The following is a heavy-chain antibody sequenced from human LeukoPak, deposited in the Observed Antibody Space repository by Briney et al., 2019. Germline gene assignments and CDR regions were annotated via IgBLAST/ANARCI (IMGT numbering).Heavy chain of an antibody. J-gene: IGHJ4*02. CDR1: GGTFSSYA. CDR2: IIPIFGTA. Sequence: SVKVSCKASGGTFSSYAISWVRQAPGQGLEWMGRIIPIFGTANYAQKFQGRVTITTDESTSTAYMELSSLRSEDTAVYYCARERDSSPYFDYWGQGTLVTVSS. CDR3: ARERDSSPYFDY. D-gene: IGHD6-6*01. V-gene: IGHV1-69*05.